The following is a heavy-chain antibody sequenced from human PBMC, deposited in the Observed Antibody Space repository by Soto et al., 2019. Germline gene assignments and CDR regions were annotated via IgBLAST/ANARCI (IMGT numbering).Heavy chain of an antibody. CDR3: ASERYYDILTGPPRFRAFDI. CDR2: IIPIFGTA. J-gene: IGHJ3*02. Sequence: QVQLVQSGAEVKKPGSSVKVSCKASGGTFSSYAISWVRQAPGQGLEWMGGIIPIFGTANYAQKFQGRVTITADESTSTAYMELSSLRSEDTAVYYCASERYYDILTGPPRFRAFDIWGQGTMVTVSS. CDR1: GGTFSSYA. D-gene: IGHD3-9*01. V-gene: IGHV1-69*01.